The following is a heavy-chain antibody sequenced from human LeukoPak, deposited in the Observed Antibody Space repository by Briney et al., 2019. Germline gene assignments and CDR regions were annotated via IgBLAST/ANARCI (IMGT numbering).Heavy chain of an antibody. CDR3: AQRSPSY. CDR1: GFTSTDYA. V-gene: IGHV3-23*01. J-gene: IGHJ4*02. Sequence: GGSLRLSCAASGFTSTDYAMNWVRQAPGKGLEWVSVLIGSSGSTDYADSVKGRFTISRDNSKNTLFLQMNSLRAEDTAVYYCAQRSPSYWGQGTLVTVSS. CDR2: LIGSSGST. D-gene: IGHD3-10*01.